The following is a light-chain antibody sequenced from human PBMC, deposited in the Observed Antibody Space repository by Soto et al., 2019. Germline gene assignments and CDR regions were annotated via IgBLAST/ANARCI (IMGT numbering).Light chain of an antibody. CDR1: QNIINW. CDR3: QHMRT. J-gene: IGKJ1*01. CDR2: DAS. V-gene: IGKV1-5*01. Sequence: DIQMTQSPSTLSASIGDRVTITCRASQNIINWIAWYQQKPGKAPKFLIYDASTLESGVPSRFSGSGFGTEFSLTISSLQPDDFGSYYCQHMRTFGQGTKVEMK.